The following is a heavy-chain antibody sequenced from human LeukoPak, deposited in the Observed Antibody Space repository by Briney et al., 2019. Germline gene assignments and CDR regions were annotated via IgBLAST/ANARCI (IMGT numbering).Heavy chain of an antibody. Sequence: ASVQVSCRTSGYSFTSFYIHWLRQAPGQGFEWIGWSDPNTGATKYENFQGRVTMTTDTSIRTAYMDLTRLTSDDTAVYYCARANPYDNKGYSPELRYWGQGTLVTVSP. CDR1: GYSFTSFY. J-gene: IGHJ4*02. D-gene: IGHD3-10*01. V-gene: IGHV1-2*02. CDR2: SDPNTGAT. CDR3: ARANPYDNKGYSPELRY.